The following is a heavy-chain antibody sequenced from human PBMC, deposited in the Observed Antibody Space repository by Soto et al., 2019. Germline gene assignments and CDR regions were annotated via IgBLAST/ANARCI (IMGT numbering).Heavy chain of an antibody. D-gene: IGHD6-19*01. J-gene: IGHJ3*02. CDR2: IWYDGSNK. CDR3: ARETLYSSGWYVGGEAFDI. V-gene: IGHV3-33*01. Sequence: GGSLRLSCAASGFTFSSYGMHWVRQAPGKGLEWVAVIWYDGSNKYYADSVKGRFTISRDNSKNTLYLQMNSLRAEDTAVYYCARETLYSSGWYVGGEAFDIWGQGTMVTVSS. CDR1: GFTFSSYG.